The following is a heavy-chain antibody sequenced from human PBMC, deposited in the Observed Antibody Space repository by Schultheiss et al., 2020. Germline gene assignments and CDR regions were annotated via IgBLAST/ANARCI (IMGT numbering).Heavy chain of an antibody. J-gene: IGHJ3*02. Sequence: GGSLRLSCAASGFTFSNAWMNWVRQAPGKGLEWVGRIKSKTDGGTTDYAAPVKGRFTISRDDSKSIAYLQMNSLKTEDTAVYYCTTGTDYDYIWGSYRVRDAFDIWGQGTMVTVSS. CDR3: TTGTDYDYIWGSYRVRDAFDI. CDR1: GFTFSNAW. V-gene: IGHV3-15*07. D-gene: IGHD3-16*02. CDR2: IKSKTDGGTT.